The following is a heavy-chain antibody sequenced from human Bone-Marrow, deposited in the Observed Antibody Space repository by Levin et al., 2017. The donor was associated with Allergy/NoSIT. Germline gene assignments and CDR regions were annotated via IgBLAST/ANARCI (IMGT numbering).Heavy chain of an antibody. V-gene: IGHV5-51*01. CDR3: ARRRYCNSTSCYDGAFDI. J-gene: IGHJ3*02. Sequence: HGESLKISCKGSGYSFTSYWIAWVRQMPGKGLEWMGIIYPGDSDTRYSPSFQGQVTISADKSISTAYLQWSSLKASDTAMYYCARRRYCNSTSCYDGAFDIWGQGTMVTVSS. CDR1: GYSFTSYW. CDR2: IYPGDSDT. D-gene: IGHD2-2*01.